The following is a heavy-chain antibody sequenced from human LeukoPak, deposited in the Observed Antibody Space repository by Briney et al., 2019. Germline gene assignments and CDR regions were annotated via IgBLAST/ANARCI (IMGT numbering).Heavy chain of an antibody. D-gene: IGHD1-14*01. CDR1: GFTFSTYS. Sequence: GGSLRLSCGASGFTFSTYSMNWVRQAPGKGLEWVSSISSSSSYIHYADSVKGRFTISRDNAKNSLYLQMNSLRADDTAVYFCAKVSGLPNRLRDAFDIWGQGTMVTVSS. J-gene: IGHJ3*02. CDR3: AKVSGLPNRLRDAFDI. CDR2: ISSSSSYI. V-gene: IGHV3-21*01.